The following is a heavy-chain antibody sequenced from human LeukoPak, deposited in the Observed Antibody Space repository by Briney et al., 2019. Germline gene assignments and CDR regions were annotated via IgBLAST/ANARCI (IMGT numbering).Heavy chain of an antibody. V-gene: IGHV1-69*06. CDR1: GGTSSSYA. D-gene: IGHD4-23*01. CDR2: IIPIFGTA. J-gene: IGHJ5*02. CDR3: ARVWVRRWDFDP. Sequence: ASVKVSCKASGGTSSSYAISWVRQAPGQGLEWMGGIIPIFGTANYAQKFQGRVTITADKSTSTAYMELSSLRSEDTAVYYCARVWVRRWDFDPWGQGTLVTVSS.